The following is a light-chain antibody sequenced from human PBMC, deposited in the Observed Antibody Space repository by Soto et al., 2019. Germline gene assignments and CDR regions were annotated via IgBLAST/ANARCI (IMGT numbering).Light chain of an antibody. V-gene: IGLV2-23*01. J-gene: IGLJ3*02. Sequence: QSVLTQPASVSGSPGQSITISCTGTSSDVGPYNYVSWYQHHPGKAPKLILYEGNKRPSGVSNRFSGSKSGDTASLTISGLQAADEADYYCCSYAGSNSWVFGGGTKLTVL. CDR1: SSDVGPYNY. CDR3: CSYAGSNSWV. CDR2: EGN.